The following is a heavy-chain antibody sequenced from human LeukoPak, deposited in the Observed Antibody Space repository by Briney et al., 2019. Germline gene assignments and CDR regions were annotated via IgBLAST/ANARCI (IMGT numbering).Heavy chain of an antibody. J-gene: IGHJ5*02. Sequence: GGSLRLSCAASGFPFSSHAMLGVRQPPGKGLECVSAISGGGVSTYYADSVKGRFTISRDNSKNTLYLQMNSLRAEDTAVYYCAKEVFRSSSWYNWFDPWGQGTLVTVSS. CDR3: AKEVFRSSSWYNWFDP. CDR2: ISGGGVST. V-gene: IGHV3-23*01. CDR1: GFPFSSHA. D-gene: IGHD6-13*01.